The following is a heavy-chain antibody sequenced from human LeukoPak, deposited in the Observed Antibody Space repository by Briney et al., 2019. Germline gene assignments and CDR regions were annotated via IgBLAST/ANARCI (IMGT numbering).Heavy chain of an antibody. V-gene: IGHV3-48*03. CDR3: AKSTLTYYYDSSGGLLDY. Sequence: GGSLRLSCAASGFTFSSYEMNWVRQAPGKGLEWVSYISSSGSTIYYADSVKGRFTISRDNSKNTLYLQMNSLRAEDTAVYYCAKSTLTYYYDSSGGLLDYWGQGTLVTVSS. CDR1: GFTFSSYE. CDR2: ISSSGSTI. J-gene: IGHJ4*02. D-gene: IGHD3-22*01.